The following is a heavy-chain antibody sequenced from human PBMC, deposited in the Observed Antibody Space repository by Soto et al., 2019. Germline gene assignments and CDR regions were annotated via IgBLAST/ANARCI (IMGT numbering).Heavy chain of an antibody. CDR2: IYYSGST. CDR1: GGSISSGGYY. D-gene: IGHD6-13*01. V-gene: IGHV4-31*03. J-gene: IGHJ6*02. CDR3: ARDQITIAAAGRGYYGMDV. Sequence: SETLSLTCTVSGGSISSGGYYWSWIRQHPGKGLEWIGYIYYSGSTYYNPSLKSRVTISVDTSKNQFSLKLSSVTAADTAVYYCARDQITIAAAGRGYYGMDVWGQGTTVTVSS.